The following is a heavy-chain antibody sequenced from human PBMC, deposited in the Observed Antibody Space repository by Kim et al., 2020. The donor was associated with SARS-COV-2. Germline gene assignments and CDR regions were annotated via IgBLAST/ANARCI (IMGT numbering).Heavy chain of an antibody. J-gene: IGHJ4*02. CDR2: SRT. Sequence: SRTTYADSVKGRFTVSRDNAKNTPYLQMNSLRAEDTAMYYCASRIYTSFDSWGQGTLVTVSS. CDR3: ASRIYTSFDS. V-gene: IGHV3-74*01.